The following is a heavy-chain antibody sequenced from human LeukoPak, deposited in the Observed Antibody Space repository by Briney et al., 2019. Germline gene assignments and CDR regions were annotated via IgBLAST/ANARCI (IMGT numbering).Heavy chain of an antibody. Sequence: SETLSLTCTVSGGSISSSSYYWGWIRQPPGKGLEWIGSIYYSGSTYYNPSLKSRVTISVDTSKNQFSLKLSSVTAADTAVYYCAKRDSKGLSYWGRGTLVTVSS. CDR2: IYYSGST. CDR1: GGSISSSSYY. D-gene: IGHD4-11*01. J-gene: IGHJ4*02. CDR3: AKRDSKGLSY. V-gene: IGHV4-39*01.